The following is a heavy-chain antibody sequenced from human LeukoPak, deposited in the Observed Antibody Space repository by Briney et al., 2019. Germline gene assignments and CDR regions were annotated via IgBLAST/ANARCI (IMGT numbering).Heavy chain of an antibody. CDR3: ATEAPGTGYFQH. Sequence: ASVKVSCKASGYTFTTYYIHWVRQAPGQGLEWMGIINPSGDSTSYAQKFQGRLTMTRDMSTTTVYMELSSLTSEDTAVYYCATEAPGTGYFQHWGQGTLVTVSS. V-gene: IGHV1-46*01. J-gene: IGHJ1*01. CDR2: INPSGDST. D-gene: IGHD6-13*01. CDR1: GYTFTTYY.